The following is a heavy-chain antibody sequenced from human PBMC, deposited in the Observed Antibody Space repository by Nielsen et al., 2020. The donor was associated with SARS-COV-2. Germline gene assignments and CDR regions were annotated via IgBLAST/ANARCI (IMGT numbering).Heavy chain of an antibody. CDR3: AKRVPYFDY. CDR2: IYSGGSST. CDR1: GFTFSSYA. D-gene: IGHD2-2*01. Sequence: GGSLRLSCAASGFTFSSYAMSWVRQAPGKGLEWVSVIYSGGSSTYYADSVKGRFTISRDNSKNTLYLQMNSLRAEDTAVYYCAKRVPYFDYWGQGTLVTVSS. J-gene: IGHJ4*02. V-gene: IGHV3-23*03.